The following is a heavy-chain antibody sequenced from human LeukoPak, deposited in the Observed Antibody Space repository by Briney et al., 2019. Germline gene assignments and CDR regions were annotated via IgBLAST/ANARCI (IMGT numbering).Heavy chain of an antibody. D-gene: IGHD3-22*01. V-gene: IGHV3-30*03. CDR2: ISYDGSNK. CDR3: ARKTDTSGSGDY. J-gene: IGHJ4*02. Sequence: GRSLRLSCAASGFTFSSYGMHWVRQAPGKGLEWVAVISYDGSNKYYADSVKGRFTISRDNSKNTLYLQMNSLRAEDTAVYYCARKTDTSGSGDYWGQGTLVTVSS. CDR1: GFTFSSYG.